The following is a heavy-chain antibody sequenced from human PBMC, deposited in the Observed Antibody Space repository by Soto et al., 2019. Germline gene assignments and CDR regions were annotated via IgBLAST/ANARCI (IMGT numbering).Heavy chain of an antibody. D-gene: IGHD3-22*01. Sequence: SETLSLTCTVTGGSVNSGGFSWSWIRQAPGKGLEWIGYIYHIGTTFYNPSLKSRVTISIDRSRNQFSLNLTSVTAADTAVFFCARVSYYDSISFAPWGQGIPVTVSS. CDR2: IYHIGTT. CDR3: ARVSYYDSISFAP. CDR1: GGSVNSGGFS. J-gene: IGHJ5*02. V-gene: IGHV4-30-2*01.